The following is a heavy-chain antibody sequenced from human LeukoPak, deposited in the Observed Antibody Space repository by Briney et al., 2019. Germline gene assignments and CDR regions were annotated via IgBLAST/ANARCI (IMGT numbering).Heavy chain of an antibody. Sequence: ASVKVSCKTSGYTFLGHYLHWVRQAPGQGLEWMGWMNPLHGDTKYAQHFQGRVAMTRDTAIDTAYMKLTSLRYDDTAVYFCASLYYHFWSGDAVFDYWGQGTVVTVSS. V-gene: IGHV1-2*02. CDR1: GYTFLGHY. J-gene: IGHJ4*02. CDR2: MNPLHGDT. D-gene: IGHD3-3*01. CDR3: ASLYYHFWSGDAVFDY.